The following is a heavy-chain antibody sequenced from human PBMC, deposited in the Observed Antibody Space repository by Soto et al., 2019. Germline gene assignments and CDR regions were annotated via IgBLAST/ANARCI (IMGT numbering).Heavy chain of an antibody. CDR2: INWNGGST. J-gene: IGHJ5*02. CDR3: ARAPRCSGGSCYSFSWFDP. Sequence: PGGSLGLSCAASGFTFDDYGMGWVRQAPGKGLEWVSGINWNGGSTGYADSVKGRFTISRDNAKNSLYLQMNSLRAEDTALYHRARAPRCSGGSCYSFSWFDPWGQGTLVTVSS. D-gene: IGHD2-15*01. V-gene: IGHV3-20*01. CDR1: GFTFDDYG.